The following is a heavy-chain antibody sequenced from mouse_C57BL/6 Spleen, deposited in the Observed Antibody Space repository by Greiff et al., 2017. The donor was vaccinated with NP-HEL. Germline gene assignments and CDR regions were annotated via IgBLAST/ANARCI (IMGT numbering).Heavy chain of an antibody. V-gene: IGHV1-64*01. CDR2: IHFNICST. J-gene: IGHJ3*01. CDR3: DYYEYDGGFAY. CDR1: CYTLTSHL. D-gene: IGHD2-4*01. Sequence: QVQPHQPGAELANPGSSLKLSFKASCYTLTSHLLHWVKQRPGQGLEWIGMIHFNICSTNYNEKIKNKATLTVDKSSSTAYMQLSSLTSEDSAVYYCDYYEYDGGFAYWGQGTLVTVSA.